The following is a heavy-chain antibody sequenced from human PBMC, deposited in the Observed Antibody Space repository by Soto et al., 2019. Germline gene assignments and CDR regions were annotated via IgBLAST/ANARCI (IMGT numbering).Heavy chain of an antibody. J-gene: IGHJ4*02. Sequence: GGSLRLSFAASGFTFSSYTMKWVRQAPGKGLEWVASISSSYYIKYADSVKGRFTISRDNAKNSLYLQMNSLRAEDTAVYYCARGDVVVLTATSNFDYWGQGTLVTVSS. CDR3: ARGDVVVLTATSNFDY. CDR1: GFTFSSYT. V-gene: IGHV3-21*01. D-gene: IGHD2-21*02. CDR2: ISSSYYI.